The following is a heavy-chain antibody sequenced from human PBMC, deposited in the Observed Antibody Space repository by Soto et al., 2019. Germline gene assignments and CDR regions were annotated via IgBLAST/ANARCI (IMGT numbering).Heavy chain of an antibody. CDR1: GFTFSTYW. Sequence: ESGGGLVQPGGSLRLSCAASGFTFSTYWMSWVRQAPGKGLEWVANIKQDGTEKYYVDSVKGRFTISRDNAKNSLYLQMHSLRAEDTAVYYCARFDYGDRLFGYWGQGTLVTVSS. CDR3: ARFDYGDRLFGY. V-gene: IGHV3-7*01. J-gene: IGHJ4*02. CDR2: IKQDGTEK. D-gene: IGHD4-17*01.